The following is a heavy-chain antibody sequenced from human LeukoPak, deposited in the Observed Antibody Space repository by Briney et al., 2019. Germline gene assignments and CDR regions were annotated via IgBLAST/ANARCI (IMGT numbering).Heavy chain of an antibody. CDR3: AREGGATRGDAFDI. CDR1: GYTSTGFY. V-gene: IGHV1-2*06. Sequence: GASVKVSCKASGYTSTGFYMHWVRQAPGQGPEWMGRINPNSDDSNYAQKFQGRVTLTEDTSISTAYMELSRLRSDDTAVYYCAREGGATRGDAFDIWGQGTMVTVSS. J-gene: IGHJ3*02. CDR2: INPNSDDS. D-gene: IGHD1-26*01.